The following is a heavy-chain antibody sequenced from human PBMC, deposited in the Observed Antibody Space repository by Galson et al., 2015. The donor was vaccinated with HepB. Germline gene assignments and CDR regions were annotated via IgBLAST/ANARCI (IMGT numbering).Heavy chain of an antibody. CDR2: IYNDDNT. V-gene: IGHV3-53*04. J-gene: IGHJ4*02. CDR1: GFTVCYNY. Sequence: SLRLSCAVSGFTVCYNYMSWVRQAPGKGLEWVSIIYNDDNTNYADTVKGRFTVSRHNSMNTMYLQMNSLRTEDTAVYFCVRDRADGYFDWFPAHWGQGTLVTVSS. D-gene: IGHD3-9*01. CDR3: VRDRADGYFDWFPAH.